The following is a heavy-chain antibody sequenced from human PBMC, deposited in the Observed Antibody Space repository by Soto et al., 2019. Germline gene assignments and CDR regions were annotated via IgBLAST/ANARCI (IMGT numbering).Heavy chain of an antibody. CDR1: GGSIRSGGYF. CDR2: IYYNSGST. CDR3: TRDKPLPYNSNSGKVYYGMDV. V-gene: IGHV4-31*03. Sequence: QVQLQESGPGLVKPSQTLSLTCIVSGGSIRSGGYFWSWIRQHPGKGLEWIGNIYYNSGSTYYTPSLKSRVSIAVDASKNQFSLDLRSVTAADTAVYFCTRDKPLPYNSNSGKVYYGMDVWGQGTTVIVS. J-gene: IGHJ6*02. D-gene: IGHD1-20*01.